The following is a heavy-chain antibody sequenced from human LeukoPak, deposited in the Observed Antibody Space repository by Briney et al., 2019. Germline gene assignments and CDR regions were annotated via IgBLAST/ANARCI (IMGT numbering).Heavy chain of an antibody. CDR2: INPNSGGT. CDR3: ARGRFLGYSYGYVSAFDI. D-gene: IGHD5-18*01. Sequence: ASVKVSCKASGYTFTGYYMHWVRQAPGQGLEWMGWINPNSGGTNYAQRFQGRVAMTRDTSISTAYMELSRLRSDDTAVYYCARGRFLGYSYGYVSAFDIWGQGTMVTVSS. V-gene: IGHV1-2*02. CDR1: GYTFTGYY. J-gene: IGHJ3*02.